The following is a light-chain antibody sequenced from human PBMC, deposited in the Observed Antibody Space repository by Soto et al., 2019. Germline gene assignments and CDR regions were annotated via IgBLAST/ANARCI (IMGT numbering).Light chain of an antibody. CDR2: EIN. V-gene: IGLV2-8*01. CDR1: SSDVGAYDY. CDR3: SSFAGSNNFPYV. J-gene: IGLJ1*01. Sequence: QSALTQPPSASGSPGQSVTISCTGTSSDVGAYDYVSWYQQHPGKAPKLMIYEINKRPSGVPDRFSGSKSGNTASLTVSGLQAEDGADYYCSSFAGSNNFPYVLGTGTKLTVL.